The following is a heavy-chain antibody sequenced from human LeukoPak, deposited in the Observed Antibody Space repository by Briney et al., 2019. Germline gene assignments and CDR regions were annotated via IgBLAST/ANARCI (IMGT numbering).Heavy chain of an antibody. D-gene: IGHD3-9*01. Sequence: PGGSLRLSCAASGFTFSSYSMNWVRQAPGKGLEWVSSISSSSSYIYYADSVKGRLTISRDNAKNSLYLQMNSLRAEDTAVYYCASEVFDILTGYYMDVWGKGTTVTVSS. V-gene: IGHV3-21*01. J-gene: IGHJ6*03. CDR2: ISSSSSYI. CDR3: ASEVFDILTGYYMDV. CDR1: GFTFSSYS.